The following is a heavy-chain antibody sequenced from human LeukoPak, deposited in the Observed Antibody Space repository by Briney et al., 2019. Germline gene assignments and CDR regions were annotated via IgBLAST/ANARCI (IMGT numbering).Heavy chain of an antibody. CDR3: ARDVAMVRGVIIKDPDY. CDR2: IYHSGST. D-gene: IGHD3-10*01. Sequence: SETLSLTCAVSGGSISSGGYSWSWIRQPPGKGLEWIGYIYHSGSTYYNPSLKSRVTISVDRSKNQFSLKLSSVTAADTAVYYCARDVAMVRGVIIKDPDYWGQGTLVTVSS. CDR1: GGSISSGGYS. V-gene: IGHV4-30-2*01. J-gene: IGHJ4*02.